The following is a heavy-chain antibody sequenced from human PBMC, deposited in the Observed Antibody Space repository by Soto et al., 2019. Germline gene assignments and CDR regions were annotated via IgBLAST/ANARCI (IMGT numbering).Heavy chain of an antibody. J-gene: IGHJ6*02. CDR3: AKATVAGAAYDYYYGMDV. V-gene: IGHV3-43D*04. CDR1: GFTFDDYA. Sequence: LRLSCATSGFTFDDYAMHWVRQAPGTGLEWVSLISWDGGSTYYADSVKGRFTISRDNSKNSLYLQMNSLRAEDTAVYYCAKATVAGAAYDYYYGMDVWGQGTTVTVSS. CDR2: ISWDGGST. D-gene: IGHD6-19*01.